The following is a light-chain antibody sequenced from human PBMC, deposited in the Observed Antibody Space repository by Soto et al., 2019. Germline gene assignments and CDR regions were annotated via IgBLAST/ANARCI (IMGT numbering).Light chain of an antibody. J-gene: IGKJ5*01. CDR1: QTVSSY. Sequence: EIVLTQSPSTLSFSPWERSTLSFRASQTVSSYLAWYQQKPGQAPRLLIYDASNRATGIPARFSGSGSGTDFTLSISGLEPEDFAVYYCQQRSNWPPTFGQGTRLEI. CDR2: DAS. CDR3: QQRSNWPPT. V-gene: IGKV3-11*01.